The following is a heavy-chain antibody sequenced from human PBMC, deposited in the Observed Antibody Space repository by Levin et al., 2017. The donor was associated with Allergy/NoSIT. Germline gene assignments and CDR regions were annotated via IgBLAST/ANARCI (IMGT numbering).Heavy chain of an antibody. D-gene: IGHD5-12*01. CDR2: INPSGGST. CDR1: GYTFTSYY. V-gene: IGHV1-46*01. Sequence: ASVKVSCKASGYTFTSYYMHWVRQAPGQGLEWMGIINPSGGSTSYAQKFQGRVTMTRDTSTSTVYMELSSLRSEDTAVYYCARDRGQGEWLRFGDDLDYWGQGTLVTVSS. CDR3: ARDRGQGEWLRFGDDLDY. J-gene: IGHJ4*02.